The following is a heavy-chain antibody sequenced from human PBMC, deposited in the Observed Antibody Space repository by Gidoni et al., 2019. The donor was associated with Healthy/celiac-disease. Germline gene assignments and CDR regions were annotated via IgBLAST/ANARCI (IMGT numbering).Heavy chain of an antibody. CDR3: AKERLVGATTFDY. CDR2: IRGSGGST. V-gene: IGHV3-23*01. D-gene: IGHD1-26*01. Sequence: EVQLLASGGGLVQPGASLRLSCAASGFTFSSYAMSWVRQAPGKGLEWVSAIRGSGGSTYYAGSVKGRFTISRDKSKNTLYLQMNSLRAEDTAVYYCAKERLVGATTFDYWGQGTLVTVSS. J-gene: IGHJ4*02. CDR1: GFTFSSYA.